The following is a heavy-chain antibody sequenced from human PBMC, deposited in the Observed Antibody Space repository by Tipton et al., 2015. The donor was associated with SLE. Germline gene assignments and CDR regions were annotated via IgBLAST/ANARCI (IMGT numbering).Heavy chain of an antibody. V-gene: IGHV3-30-3*01. Sequence: SLRLSCAASGFTFSGYAMHWVRQAPGQGLEWVSIISDDGGNKYYADSVKGRFTISRDNSKNTLYLQMNSLRADDTAVYYCARGSRDSIYYYYYMDVWGKGTTVTVSS. CDR2: ISDDGGNK. D-gene: IGHD2-15*01. J-gene: IGHJ6*03. CDR3: ARGSRDSIYYYYYMDV. CDR1: GFTFSGYA.